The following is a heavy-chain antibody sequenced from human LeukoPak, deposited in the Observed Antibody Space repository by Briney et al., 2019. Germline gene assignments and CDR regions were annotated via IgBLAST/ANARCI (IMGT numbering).Heavy chain of an antibody. V-gene: IGHV4-34*01. D-gene: IGHD3-9*01. CDR1: GGSFSGYY. Sequence: SETLSLTCAVYGGSFSGYYWGWIRQPPGKGLEWIGEINHSGSTNYNPSLKSRVTISVDTSKNQFSLKLSSATAADTAVYYCARRRLRYFDWLEGDYYYYYMDVWGKGTTVTVSS. CDR2: INHSGST. CDR3: ARRRLRYFDWLEGDYYYYYMDV. J-gene: IGHJ6*03.